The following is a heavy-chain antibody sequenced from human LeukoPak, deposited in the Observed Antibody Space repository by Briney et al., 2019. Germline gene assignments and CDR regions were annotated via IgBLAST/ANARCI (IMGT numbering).Heavy chain of an antibody. D-gene: IGHD3-10*01. Sequence: GGSLRLSCAASGFNFDYYGVAWVRQAPGKGLEWVSGINWNGGRTGYADSVKGRFTISRDNAKKSLYLQMNSLRAEDTALYYCARDSGYMDVWGKGTTVTVSS. V-gene: IGHV3-20*04. J-gene: IGHJ6*03. CDR3: ARDSGYMDV. CDR2: INWNGGRT. CDR1: GFNFDYYG.